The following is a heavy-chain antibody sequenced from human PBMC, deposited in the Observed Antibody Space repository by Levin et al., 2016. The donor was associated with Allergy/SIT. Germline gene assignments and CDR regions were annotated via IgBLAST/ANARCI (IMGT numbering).Heavy chain of an antibody. J-gene: IGHJ3*02. CDR2: IYPGSSAT. CDR1: GYTFASYW. D-gene: IGHD3-22*01. Sequence: GESLKISCQGSGYTFASYWIGWVRQVPGKGLQWMGIIYPGSSATRYSPSFQGQVTFSVDQSISTAYFQWRSLRASDTGIYYCARQRAVGYTMRGVDYGDAFDIWGQGTMVTVSS. V-gene: IGHV5-51*01. CDR3: ARQRAVGYTMRGVDYGDAFDI.